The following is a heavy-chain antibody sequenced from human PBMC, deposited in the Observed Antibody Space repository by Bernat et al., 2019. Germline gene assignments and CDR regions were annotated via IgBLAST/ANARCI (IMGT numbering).Heavy chain of an antibody. CDR2: IVVGSGNT. D-gene: IGHD3-22*01. Sequence: QMQLVQSGPEVKKPGTSVKVSCKASGFTFTSSAMQWVRQARGQRLEWIGWIVVGSGNTNYAQKFQERVTITRDMSTSTAYMELSSLRSEDTAVYYCAADGYDSSGYYYAPYYYYGMDVWGQGTTVTVSS. CDR1: GFTFTSSA. V-gene: IGHV1-58*02. CDR3: AADGYDSSGYYYAPYYYYGMDV. J-gene: IGHJ6*02.